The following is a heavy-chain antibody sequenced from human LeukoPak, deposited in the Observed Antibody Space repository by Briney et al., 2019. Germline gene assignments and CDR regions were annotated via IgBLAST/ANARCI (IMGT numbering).Heavy chain of an antibody. CDR2: ISGSGGST. D-gene: IGHD6-19*01. J-gene: IGHJ4*02. CDR3: ARGPVSSSGFFGY. Sequence: GGSLRLSCAASGFTFSSYAMSWVRQAPGKGLEWVSDISGSGGSTYYADSVKGRFTISRDNSKNTLYLQMNSLRAEDTAVYYCARGPVSSSGFFGYWGQGTLVTVSS. CDR1: GFTFSSYA. V-gene: IGHV3-23*01.